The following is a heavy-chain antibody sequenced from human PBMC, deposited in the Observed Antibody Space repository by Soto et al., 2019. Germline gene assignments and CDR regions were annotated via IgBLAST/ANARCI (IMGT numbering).Heavy chain of an antibody. V-gene: IGHV1-18*04. CDR3: AREQIDSSSWFSLAYYYYGMDV. Sequence: ASVKVSCKASGYTFTSYGISWVRQAPGQGLEWMGWISAYNGNTNYAQKLQGRVTMTTDTSTRTAYMELRSLRSDDTAVYYCAREQIDSSSWFSLAYYYYGMDVWGQGTTVPVS. D-gene: IGHD6-13*01. J-gene: IGHJ6*02. CDR2: ISAYNGNT. CDR1: GYTFTSYG.